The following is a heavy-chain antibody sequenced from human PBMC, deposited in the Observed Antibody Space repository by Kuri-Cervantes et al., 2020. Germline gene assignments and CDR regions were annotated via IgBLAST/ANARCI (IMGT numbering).Heavy chain of an antibody. V-gene: IGHV4-34*01. Sequence: GSLRLSCAVYGGSFSGYYWSWIRQPPGKGLEWIGEINHSGSTNYNPSLKSRVTISVDTSKNQFSLKLSSVTAADTAVYYCARGRYCSGGSCSGGADYWGQGTLVTVSS. J-gene: IGHJ4*02. CDR1: GGSFSGYY. CDR3: ARGRYCSGGSCSGGADY. D-gene: IGHD2-15*01. CDR2: INHSGST.